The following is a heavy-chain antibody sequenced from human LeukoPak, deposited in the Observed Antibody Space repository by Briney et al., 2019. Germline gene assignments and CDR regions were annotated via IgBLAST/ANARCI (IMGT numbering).Heavy chain of an antibody. J-gene: IGHJ6*03. CDR3: ARDLELSYYYYYMDV. V-gene: IGHV3-48*01. Sequence: GGSLRLSCAASGFTFSSYSMNWVRQAPGKGLEWVSYISSSSSTMYYADSVKGRFTISRDNAKNSLYLQMNSLRAEDTAVYYCARDLELSYYYYYMDVWGKGTTVTVSS. CDR2: ISSSSSTM. CDR1: GFTFSSYS. D-gene: IGHD1-7*01.